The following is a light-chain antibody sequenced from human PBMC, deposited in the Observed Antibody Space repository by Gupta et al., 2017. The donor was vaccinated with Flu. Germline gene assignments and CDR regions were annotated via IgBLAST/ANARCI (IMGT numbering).Light chain of an antibody. CDR1: QSVSSY. Sequence: ERATLSCRASQSVSSYLAGYQQKPGQAPRLLIYDASNRATGIPARFSGSGSGTDFTLTISSLEPEDFAVYYCQQRSNWPPLTFGGGTKVEIK. CDR2: DAS. V-gene: IGKV3-11*01. J-gene: IGKJ4*01. CDR3: QQRSNWPPLT.